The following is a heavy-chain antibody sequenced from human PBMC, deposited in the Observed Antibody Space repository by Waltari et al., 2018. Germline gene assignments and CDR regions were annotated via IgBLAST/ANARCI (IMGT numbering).Heavy chain of an antibody. D-gene: IGHD4-4*01. V-gene: IGHV3-53*01. Sequence: EVQLVESGGGLIQPGGSLRLSCAASGFPVSSNYMRWVRQAPGKGLEWVSVIYSGGSTYYADSVKGRFTISRDNSKNTLYLQMNSLRAEDTAVYYCASAPTVTGPRYYYGMDVWGQGTTVTVSS. J-gene: IGHJ6*02. CDR2: IYSGGST. CDR3: ASAPTVTGPRYYYGMDV. CDR1: GFPVSSNY.